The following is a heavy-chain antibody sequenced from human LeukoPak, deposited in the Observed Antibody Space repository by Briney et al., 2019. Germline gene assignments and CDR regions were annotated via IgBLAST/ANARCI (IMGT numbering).Heavy chain of an antibody. D-gene: IGHD1-26*01. V-gene: IGHV3-15*01. J-gene: IGHJ4*02. CDR1: GFTFSNAW. CDR3: ATLYSGSYNYFDY. CDR2: INSKFDGGTT. Sequence: GGPLRLSCAASGFTFSNAWMSWVRQAPGKGLEWVGRINSKFDGGTTDYAAPVKGRFTISRDDSKNTLFLQMNSLKTEDAAVYYCATLYSGSYNYFDYWGQGTLVTVSS.